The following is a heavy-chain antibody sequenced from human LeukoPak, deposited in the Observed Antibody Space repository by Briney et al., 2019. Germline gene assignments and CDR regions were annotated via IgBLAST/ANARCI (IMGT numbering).Heavy chain of an antibody. V-gene: IGHV3-74*01. D-gene: IGHD1-26*01. CDR3: ASPYSGSYYGFDY. J-gene: IGHJ4*02. Sequence: PGGSLRLSCAASGFTFRSYWMHWVRQAPGKGLVWVSRINSDGYSTNYADSVKGRFTISRDNAKNTLYLQMNSLRVEDTAMCYCASPYSGSYYGFDYWGQGTLVTVSS. CDR2: INSDGYST. CDR1: GFTFRSYW.